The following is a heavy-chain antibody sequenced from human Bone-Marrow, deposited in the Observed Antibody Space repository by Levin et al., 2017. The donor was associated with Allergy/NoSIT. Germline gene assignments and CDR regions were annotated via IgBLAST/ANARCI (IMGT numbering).Heavy chain of an antibody. CDR2: IKGSGGRQ. CDR1: GFSFTSYA. CDR3: AKGNAEEQGVVFEN. Sequence: PGGSLRLSCGASGFSFTSYAMTWVRQAPGKGLEWVSTIKGSGGRQYYADSVKGRFSISRDNSKNTVYLQMNSLRAEDTALYFCAKGNAEEQGVVFENWGQGTLVTVSS. J-gene: IGHJ4*02. D-gene: IGHD1-26*01. V-gene: IGHV3-23*01.